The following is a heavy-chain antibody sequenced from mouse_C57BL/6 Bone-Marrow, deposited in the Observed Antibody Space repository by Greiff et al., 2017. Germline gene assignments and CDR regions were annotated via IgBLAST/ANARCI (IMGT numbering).Heavy chain of an antibody. CDR1: GYTFTSYW. Sequence: QVQLQQSGAELVMPGASVKLSCKASGYTFTSYWMHWVKQRPGQGLEWIGEIDPSDSYTNYNQKFKGKSTLTVYKSSSTAYMQLSSLTSEDSAVYYCAREWGAMDYWGQGTSVTVSS. CDR3: AREWGAMDY. CDR2: IDPSDSYT. J-gene: IGHJ4*01. V-gene: IGHV1-69*01.